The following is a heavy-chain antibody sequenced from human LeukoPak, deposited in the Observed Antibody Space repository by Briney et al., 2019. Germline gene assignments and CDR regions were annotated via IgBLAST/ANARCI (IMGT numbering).Heavy chain of an antibody. D-gene: IGHD3/OR15-3a*01. V-gene: IGHV4-39*01. CDR3: ARQTGSGLFILP. CDR2: IYYSGST. Sequence: SETLSLTCTVSGGSISSSSYYWGWILQPPGKGLEWIGNIYYSGSTYYNPSLKSRVTISVDTSKNQFSLKLTSVTAADTAVYYCARQTGSGLFILPGGQGTLVTVSS. J-gene: IGHJ4*02. CDR1: GGSISSSSYY.